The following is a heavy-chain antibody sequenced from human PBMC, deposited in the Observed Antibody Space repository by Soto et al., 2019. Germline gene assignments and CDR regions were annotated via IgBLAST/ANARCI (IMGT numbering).Heavy chain of an antibody. CDR1: SGSISSSNW. CDR3: ARDLSRAAPIEKSWYFDL. D-gene: IGHD6-6*01. CDR2: IYHSGST. Sequence: QVQLQESGPGLVKPSGTLSLTCAVSSGSISSSNWWSWVRQPPGKGLEWIGEIYHSGSTNYNPSLRSRVTISVDKSKNLFSLKPSSVTAADTAVYYCARDLSRAAPIEKSWYFDLWGRGTLVTVSS. J-gene: IGHJ2*01. V-gene: IGHV4-4*02.